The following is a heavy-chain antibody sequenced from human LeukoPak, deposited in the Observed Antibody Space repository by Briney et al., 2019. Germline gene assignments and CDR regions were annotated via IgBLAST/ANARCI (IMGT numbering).Heavy chain of an antibody. CDR2: INPNSGGT. V-gene: IGHV1-2*02. CDR1: GYTFTGYY. J-gene: IGHJ5*02. Sequence: ASVKVSCKASGYTFTGYYMHWVRQAPGQGLEWMGWINPNSGGTNYAQKFQGRVTMTRDTSISTAYMELSRLRSDDTAVYYCAKEGKITMVRGVITPNWFDPWGQGTLVTVSS. D-gene: IGHD3-10*01. CDR3: AKEGKITMVRGVITPNWFDP.